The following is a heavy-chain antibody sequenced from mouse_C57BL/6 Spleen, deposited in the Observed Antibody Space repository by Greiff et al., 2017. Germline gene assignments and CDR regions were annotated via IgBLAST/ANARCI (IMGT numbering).Heavy chain of an antibody. CDR2: ISSGSSTI. CDR3: ARRGTGGYFDY. Sequence: EVQLVESGGGLVKPGASLKLSCAASGFTFSDYGMHWVRQAPGKGLEWVAYISSGSSTIYYADTVKGRFTISRDNAKNTLFLQMTSLRSEDTAMSYCARRGTGGYFDYWGQGTTLTVSS. CDR1: GFTFSDYG. J-gene: IGHJ2*01. D-gene: IGHD4-1*01. V-gene: IGHV5-17*01.